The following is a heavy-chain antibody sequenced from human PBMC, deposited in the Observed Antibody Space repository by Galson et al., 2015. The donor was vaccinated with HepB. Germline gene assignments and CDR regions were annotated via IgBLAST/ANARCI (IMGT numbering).Heavy chain of an antibody. CDR1: GYY. CDR2: IYYSGST. J-gene: IGHJ5*02. CDR3: ARHGYCSTISCSLDNWFDP. D-gene: IGHD2-2*03. V-gene: IGHV4-31*02. Sequence: GYYWSWIRQHPGKGLEWIGYIYYSGSTYYNPSLKSRVTISGDTSKNQFSLKMTSVTAADTAVYYCARHGYCSTISCSLDNWFDPWGQGILVTVSS.